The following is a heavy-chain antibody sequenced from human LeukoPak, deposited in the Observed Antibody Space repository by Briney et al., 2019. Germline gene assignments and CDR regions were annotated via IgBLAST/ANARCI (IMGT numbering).Heavy chain of an antibody. CDR3: AKQGFGC. V-gene: IGHV3-23*01. CDR1: GVTLSSYA. CDR2: ISGSADNT. J-gene: IGHJ4*02. Sequence: GGSLRLSCAASGVTLSSYAMSWVRQAPGEGLEWVSTISGSADNTNYAEAVKGRFTISRDNSKNTMYLQMNSLKAEDTAVYYCAKQGFGCWGQGTLVTVSS.